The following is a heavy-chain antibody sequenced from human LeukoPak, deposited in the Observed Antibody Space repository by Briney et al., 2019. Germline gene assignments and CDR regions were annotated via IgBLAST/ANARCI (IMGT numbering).Heavy chain of an antibody. V-gene: IGHV4-39*01. CDR1: GGSISNSLYH. J-gene: IGHJ4*02. D-gene: IGHD1-14*01. Sequence: PSETLSLTCPVSGGSISNSLYHWGWVRQPPGEGLEWIGSIYYTGNTYYNPSLKGRVTISVDTSNNQFSLKLSSVIAADTAVYYCTRLWDGTPGDYWGQGTLVTVSS. CDR2: IYYTGNT. CDR3: TRLWDGTPGDY.